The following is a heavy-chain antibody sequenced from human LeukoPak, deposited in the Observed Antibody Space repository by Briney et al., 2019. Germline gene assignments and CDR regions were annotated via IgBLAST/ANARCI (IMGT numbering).Heavy chain of an antibody. CDR1: GFTFSSYA. CDR2: ISGSGGST. CDR3: AKGPYPDYSYYFMDV. Sequence: GGSLRLSCAASGFTFSSYAMSWVRQAPGKGLEWVSAISGSGGSTYYADSVKGRFTISRDNSKNTLYLQMNCLRAEDTAVYYCAKGPYPDYSYYFMDVWGKGTAVTVSS. J-gene: IGHJ6*03. V-gene: IGHV3-23*01.